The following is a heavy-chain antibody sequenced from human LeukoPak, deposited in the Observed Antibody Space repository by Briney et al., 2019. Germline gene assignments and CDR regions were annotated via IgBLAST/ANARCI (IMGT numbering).Heavy chain of an antibody. V-gene: IGHV3-30-3*01. D-gene: IGHD5-18*01. Sequence: PGRSLRLSCAASGFTFSSYAMHWVRQAPGKGLEWVAVISYDGSNKYYADSVKGRFTISRDNSKNTLYLQMNSLRAEDTAVYYCARVGGIQLWLPFDYWGQGTLVTVSS. J-gene: IGHJ4*02. CDR1: GFTFSSYA. CDR2: ISYDGSNK. CDR3: ARVGGIQLWLPFDY.